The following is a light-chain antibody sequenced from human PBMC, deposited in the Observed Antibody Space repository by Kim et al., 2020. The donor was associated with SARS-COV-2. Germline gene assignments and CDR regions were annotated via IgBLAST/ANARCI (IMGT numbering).Light chain of an antibody. CDR1: SSDVGDYEY. V-gene: IGLV2-11*01. CDR3: CSHAGTFYV. CDR2: GVD. Sequence: QSVLTQPRSVSGSPGQSVTISCTATSSDVGDYEYVSWYQQHPGKAPKLIIYGVDKQPSGVPDRFSGSKSGNTASLTISGLRAEDEADYYCCSHAGTFYVFGAGTKVTVL. J-gene: IGLJ1*01.